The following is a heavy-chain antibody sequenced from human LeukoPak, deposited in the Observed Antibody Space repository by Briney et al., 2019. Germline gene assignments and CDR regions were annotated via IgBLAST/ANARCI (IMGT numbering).Heavy chain of an antibody. CDR3: AKGNSSSWYFSY. D-gene: IGHD6-13*01. J-gene: IGHJ4*02. CDR2: ISNDGSLK. V-gene: IGHV3-30*18. Sequence: GGSLRLSCAASGFTFNSYGMHWVRQAPGKGLEWVAVISNDGSLKFYADSVKDRFTISRDNSKDTLYLQMNSLRVEDTAVYYCAKGNSSSWYFSYWGQGTLVTVSS. CDR1: GFTFNSYG.